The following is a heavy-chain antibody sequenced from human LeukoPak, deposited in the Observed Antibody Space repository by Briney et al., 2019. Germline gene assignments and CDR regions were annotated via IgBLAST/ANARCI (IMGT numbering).Heavy chain of an antibody. V-gene: IGHV3-23*01. CDR3: AKGDQYYYDSSGYTDY. CDR2: LSGSGGST. D-gene: IGHD3-22*01. Sequence: GGSRRLSSAASGFTVSSDAMSCDSQAPGKGLEWVSALSGSGGSTHYADSVKGRFTISRDNSKNTLYLQMNSLRAEDTAVYYCAKGDQYYYDSSGYTDYWGQGTLVTVSS. J-gene: IGHJ4*02. CDR1: GFTVSSDA.